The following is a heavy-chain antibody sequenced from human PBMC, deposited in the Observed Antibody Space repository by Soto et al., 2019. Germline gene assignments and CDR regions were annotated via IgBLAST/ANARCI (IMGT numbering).Heavy chain of an antibody. Sequence: PSETLSLTCTVSGVSISSSSYYWGSIRQPPWKGLEWIGSIYYSGSTYYNPSLKSRVTISVDTSKNQFSLKLSSVTAADTDVYYCARDRRSTYYYDSSGPDYWGQGTLVTVSS. CDR3: ARDRRSTYYYDSSGPDY. CDR1: GVSISSSSYY. V-gene: IGHV4-39*02. J-gene: IGHJ4*02. D-gene: IGHD3-22*01. CDR2: IYYSGST.